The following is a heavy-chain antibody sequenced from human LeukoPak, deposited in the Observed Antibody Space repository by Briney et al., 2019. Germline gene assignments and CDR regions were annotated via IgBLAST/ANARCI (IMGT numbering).Heavy chain of an antibody. CDR3: ARVVPAATGGYFDY. CDR2: ISSSGSTI. V-gene: IGHV3-48*03. Sequence: PGGSLRLSCAASGFTFSSYEMNWVRQAPGKGLEWVLYISSSGSTIYYADSVKGRFTISRDNAKNSLYLQMNSLRAEDTAVYYCARVVPAATGGYFDYWGQGTLVTVSS. D-gene: IGHD2-2*01. J-gene: IGHJ4*02. CDR1: GFTFSSYE.